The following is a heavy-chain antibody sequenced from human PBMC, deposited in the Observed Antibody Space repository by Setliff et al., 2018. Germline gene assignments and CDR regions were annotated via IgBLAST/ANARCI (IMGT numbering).Heavy chain of an antibody. J-gene: IGHJ4*02. D-gene: IGHD3-3*01. CDR2: ISGYSGDT. CDR1: GYTFTSYS. V-gene: IGHV1-18*01. Sequence: AASVKVSCKASGYTFTSYSITWVRQAPGRGLEWLGWISGYSGDTSYAQKFQDRVTLTTDTSTSTAYMEMRSLTSDDTAVYYCARVTGVTTFGVIMKDFEFWGQGTLVTVSS. CDR3: ARVTGVTTFGVIMKDFEF.